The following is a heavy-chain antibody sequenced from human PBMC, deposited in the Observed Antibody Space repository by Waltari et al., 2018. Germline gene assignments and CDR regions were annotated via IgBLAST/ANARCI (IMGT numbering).Heavy chain of an antibody. D-gene: IGHD5-18*01. Sequence: EVQLVESGGGLVQPGGSLSLSCAASGFTFSTYEMSWVRQAPGKGLEWVSYISNSASTKYYAVSVKGRFTISRDNARNSLYLQMNGLRAEDTAIYYCASGGYNYGLKNWGQGTLVTVSS. CDR3: ASGGYNYGLKN. V-gene: IGHV3-48*03. CDR2: ISNSASTK. J-gene: IGHJ4*02. CDR1: GFTFSTYE.